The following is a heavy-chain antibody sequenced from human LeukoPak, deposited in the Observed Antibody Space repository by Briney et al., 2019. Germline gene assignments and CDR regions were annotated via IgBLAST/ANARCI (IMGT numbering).Heavy chain of an antibody. CDR2: INPNSGGT. J-gene: IGHJ4*02. Sequence: GASVKVSCKASGYTFTKYYMHWVRQAPGQGLEWMGWINPNSGGTNYAQKFQGRVTMTRDTSISTAYMELSRLRSDDTAVYYCARDKVGYFDFQYYFDYWGQGTLVTVSS. D-gene: IGHD3-9*01. CDR1: GYTFTKYY. CDR3: ARDKVGYFDFQYYFDY. V-gene: IGHV1-2*02.